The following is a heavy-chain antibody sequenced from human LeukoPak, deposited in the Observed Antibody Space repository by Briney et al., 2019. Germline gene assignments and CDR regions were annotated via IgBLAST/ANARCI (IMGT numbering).Heavy chain of an antibody. Sequence: PSETLSLTCTVSGGSISSYYWSWIRQPPGKGLEWIGYIYYSGSTNYNPSLKSRVTISVDTSKNQFSLKLSSVTAADTAVYYCARVDYGDNIFDYWGQGTLVTVSS. CDR3: ARVDYGDNIFDY. D-gene: IGHD4-17*01. J-gene: IGHJ4*02. CDR1: GGSISSYY. V-gene: IGHV4-59*01. CDR2: IYYSGST.